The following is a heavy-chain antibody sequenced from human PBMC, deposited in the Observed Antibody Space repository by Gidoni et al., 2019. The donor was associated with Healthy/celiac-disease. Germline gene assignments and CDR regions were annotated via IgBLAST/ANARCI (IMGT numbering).Heavy chain of an antibody. V-gene: IGHV4-59*01. Sequence: QVQLQESGPGLVQPSETLSLTCTVSGGSISSYYWSWIRQPPGKGLEWIGYIYYSGSTNYNPSLKSRVTISVDTSKNQFSLKLSSVTAADTAVYYCARDLLPSRFDPWGQGTLVTVSS. D-gene: IGHD6-6*01. CDR2: IYYSGST. CDR3: ARDLLPSRFDP. CDR1: GGSISSYY. J-gene: IGHJ5*02.